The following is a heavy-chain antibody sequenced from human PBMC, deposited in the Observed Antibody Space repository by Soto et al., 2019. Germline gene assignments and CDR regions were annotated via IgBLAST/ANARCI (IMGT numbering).Heavy chain of an antibody. J-gene: IGHJ4*02. D-gene: IGHD2-2*01. V-gene: IGHV3-30*18. CDR2: ISYDGSNK. Sequence: GGSLRLSCAASGFTFSSYGMHWVRQAPGKGLEWVAVISYDGSNKYYADSVKGRFTISRDNSKNTLYLQMNSLRAEDTAVYYCAKDLQEKRVPYWGQGTLVTVSS. CDR3: AKDLQEKRVPY. CDR1: GFTFSSYG.